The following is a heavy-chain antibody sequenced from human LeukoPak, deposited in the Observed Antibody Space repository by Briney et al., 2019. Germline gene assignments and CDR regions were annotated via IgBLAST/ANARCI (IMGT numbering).Heavy chain of an antibody. CDR3: AKVGTAASGTFDS. J-gene: IGHJ4*02. Sequence: GGSLRLSCAASGFTFSSYSMNWVRQAPGKGLEWVSGISGNSAGIGYADSVKGRFTISRDNAKKSLYMQMNSLTAEDTALYYCAKVGTAASGTFDSWGQGTLVTVSS. D-gene: IGHD6-13*01. CDR1: GFTFSSYS. V-gene: IGHV3-9*01. CDR2: ISGNSAGI.